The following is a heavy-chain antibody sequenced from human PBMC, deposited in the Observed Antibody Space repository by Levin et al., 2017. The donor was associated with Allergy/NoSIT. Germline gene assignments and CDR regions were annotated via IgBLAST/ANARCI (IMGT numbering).Heavy chain of an antibody. V-gene: IGHV3-21*01. J-gene: IGHJ4*02. D-gene: IGHD1-26*01. Sequence: GGSLRLSCAASGFTFRNYAMNWVRQAPGEGLEWVSSISTNSDYIFEADSVKGRFTISRDNAKNSLYLQMNSLRAEDTALYYCARGLREVGFDYWGQGTLVTVSS. CDR3: ARGLREVGFDY. CDR1: GFTFRNYA. CDR2: ISTNSDYI.